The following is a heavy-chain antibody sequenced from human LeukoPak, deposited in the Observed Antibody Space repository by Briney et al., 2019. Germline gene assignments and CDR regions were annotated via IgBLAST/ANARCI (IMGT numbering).Heavy chain of an antibody. V-gene: IGHV4-31*03. J-gene: IGHJ5*02. CDR2: IYYSGST. CDR3: ARAEGYSSSSLKYNWFGP. D-gene: IGHD6-6*01. Sequence: SETLSLTCTVSGGSLSSGGSYWSWIRQHPGKGLEWIGYIYYSGSTYYNPSLKSRVTISVDTSKNQFSLKLGSVTAADTAVYYCARAEGYSSSSLKYNWFGPWGQGTLVTVSS. CDR1: GGSLSSGGSY.